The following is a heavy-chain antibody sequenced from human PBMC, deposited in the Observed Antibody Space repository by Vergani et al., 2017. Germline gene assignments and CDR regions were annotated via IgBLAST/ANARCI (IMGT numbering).Heavy chain of an antibody. D-gene: IGHD2-2*01. CDR1: GGTFSSYA. Sequence: QVQLVQSGAAVKKPGSSVKVSCKASGGTFSSYAISWVRQAPGQGLEWMGGIIPMFGTANYAQKFQGRVTITADESTSTAYMELSSLRSEDTAVYYCARGNRYCSSTSCYFYYYGMDVWGQGTTVTVSS. CDR3: ARGNRYCSSTSCYFYYYGMDV. V-gene: IGHV1-69*12. CDR2: IIPMFGTA. J-gene: IGHJ6*02.